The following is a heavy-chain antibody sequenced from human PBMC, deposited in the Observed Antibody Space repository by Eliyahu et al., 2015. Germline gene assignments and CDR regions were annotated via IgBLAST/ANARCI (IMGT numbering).Heavy chain of an antibody. CDR2: IKQXGSEK. J-gene: IGHJ4*02. CDR3: ARDLLWFGEPNGGDY. D-gene: IGHD3-10*01. CDR1: GFXFSXYW. V-gene: IGHV3-7*04. Sequence: EVQLVESGGGLVQPGGSLRLXCAAXGFXFSXYWMSWVRQAPGKGLEWVANIKQXGSEKYYVDSVKGRFTISRDNAKNSLYLQMNSLRAEDTAVYYCARDLLWFGEPNGGDYWGQGTLVTVSS.